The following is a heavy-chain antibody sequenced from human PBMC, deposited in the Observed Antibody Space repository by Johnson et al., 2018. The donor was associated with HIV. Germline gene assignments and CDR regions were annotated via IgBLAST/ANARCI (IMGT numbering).Heavy chain of an antibody. D-gene: IGHD2-2*01. CDR3: ALLEVVPAAIQSPDAFDI. CDR2: IGTAGDT. V-gene: IGHV3-13*01. J-gene: IGHJ3*02. Sequence: VQVVESGGGLVQPGGSLRLSCAASGFTFSSYDMHWVRQATGKGLEWVSAIGTAGDTYYPGSVKGRFTISRENAKNSLYLQMNSLGAGETAVYYCALLEVVPAAIQSPDAFDIWGQGTMVTVSS. CDR1: GFTFSSYD.